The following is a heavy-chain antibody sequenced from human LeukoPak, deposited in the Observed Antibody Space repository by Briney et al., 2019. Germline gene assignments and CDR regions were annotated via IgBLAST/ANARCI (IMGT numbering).Heavy chain of an antibody. CDR3: ARPEYDILTGYSFSYNWFDP. D-gene: IGHD3-9*01. CDR1: GGSFSGYY. J-gene: IGHJ5*02. V-gene: IGHV4-34*01. CDR2: INHSGST. Sequence: SETLSLTCAVYGGSFSGYYWSWIRQPPGKGLEWIGEINHSGSTNYNPSLESRVTISVDTSKNQFSLKLSSVTAADTAVYYCARPEYDILTGYSFSYNWFDPWGQGTLVTVSS.